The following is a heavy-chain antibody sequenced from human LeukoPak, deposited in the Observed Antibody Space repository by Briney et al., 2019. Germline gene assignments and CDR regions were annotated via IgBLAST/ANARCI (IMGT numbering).Heavy chain of an antibody. CDR2: VNTDNTKS. V-gene: IGHV1-3*04. D-gene: IGHD5-24*01. Sequence: ASVKVSCKTSGHIFTSHYIHWMRQAPGQRLEWLGRVNTDNTKSEYSQKFQGRVIITRDTSASTAYMEMSGLRSEDTAMYYCAMSVEMAAIPSFDYWGQGTLVTVSS. J-gene: IGHJ4*02. CDR1: GHIFTSHY. CDR3: AMSVEMAAIPSFDY.